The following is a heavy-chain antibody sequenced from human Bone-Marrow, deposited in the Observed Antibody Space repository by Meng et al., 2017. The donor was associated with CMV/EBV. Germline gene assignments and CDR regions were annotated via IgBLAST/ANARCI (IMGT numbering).Heavy chain of an antibody. CDR2: IIPILGIA. Sequence: SVKVSCKASGGTFSSYTISWVRQAPGQGLEWMGRIIPILGIANYAQKFQGRVTITADKSTSTAYMELSSLRSEDTAVYYCARGTDGGNSVYYYYGMDVWGQGPTVTVSS. D-gene: IGHD4-23*01. CDR3: ARGTDGGNSVYYYYGMDV. J-gene: IGHJ6*02. CDR1: GGTFSSYT. V-gene: IGHV1-69*02.